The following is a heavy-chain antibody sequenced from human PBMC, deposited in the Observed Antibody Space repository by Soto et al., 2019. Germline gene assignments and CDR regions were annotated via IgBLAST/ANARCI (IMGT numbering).Heavy chain of an antibody. CDR3: ARAQDYGNFDY. D-gene: IGHD4-17*01. Sequence: QVQLVQSGPEVKKPGASVKVSCKASGYTFTSYGISWVRQAPGQGLEWMGWISADNGNTNYAQKFQGRVTITADESTSTAYMELSSLRSEDTAVYYCARAQDYGNFDYWGQGTLVTVSS. J-gene: IGHJ4*02. CDR1: GYTFTSYG. V-gene: IGHV1-18*01. CDR2: ISADNGNT.